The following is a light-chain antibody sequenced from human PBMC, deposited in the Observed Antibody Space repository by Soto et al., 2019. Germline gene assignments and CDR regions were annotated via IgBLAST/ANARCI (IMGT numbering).Light chain of an antibody. J-gene: IGKJ2*01. CDR2: GAS. Sequence: DIRMTQSPSSLSASVGDRATITCRASQSISSYLNWYQQKPGKAPNLLIFGASSLQSGVPSRFSGGGSGTDFTHTISSLQPEDFATYYCQQSYSTPYTFGQGTKLEIK. V-gene: IGKV1-39*01. CDR3: QQSYSTPYT. CDR1: QSISSY.